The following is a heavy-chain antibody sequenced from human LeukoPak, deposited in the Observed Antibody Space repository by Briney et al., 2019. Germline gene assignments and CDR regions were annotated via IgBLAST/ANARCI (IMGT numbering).Heavy chain of an antibody. V-gene: IGHV4-59*08. CDR3: ARHCASGTCAFDI. CDR2: IYFTGST. CDR1: GGSISTYH. Sequence: SETLSLTCTVSGGSISTYHWSWIRQPPGRGLEWIGYIYFTGSTNYNPSLQSRVTISVDTSKNQFSLKLTSVTAADTAVYYCARHCASGTCAFDIWGQGTMVTVSS. D-gene: IGHD6-13*01. J-gene: IGHJ3*02.